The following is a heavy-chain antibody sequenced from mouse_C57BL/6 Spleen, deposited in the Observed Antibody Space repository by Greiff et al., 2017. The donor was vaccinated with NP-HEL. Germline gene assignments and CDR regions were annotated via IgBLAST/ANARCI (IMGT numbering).Heavy chain of an antibody. CDR1: GFSLTSYG. Sequence: VKLVESGPGLVQPSQSLSITCTVSGFSLTSYGVHWVRQSPGKGLEWLGVIWSGGSTDYNAAFISRLSISKDNSKSQVFFKMNSLQADDTAIYYCARTGLRPYYYAMDYWGQGTSVTVSS. CDR2: IWSGGST. D-gene: IGHD2-4*01. CDR3: ARTGLRPYYYAMDY. J-gene: IGHJ4*01. V-gene: IGHV2-2*01.